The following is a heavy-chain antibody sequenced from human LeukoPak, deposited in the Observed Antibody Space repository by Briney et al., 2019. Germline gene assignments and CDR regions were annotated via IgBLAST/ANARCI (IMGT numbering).Heavy chain of an antibody. CDR1: VGSISSGSYY. CDR2: IYTSGST. CDR3: ARDLGLGSLFDY. D-gene: IGHD7-27*01. J-gene: IGHJ4*02. V-gene: IGHV4-61*02. Sequence: SQTLSLTRTVSVGSISSGSYYWSWIRQPAGKGLEWIGRIYTSGSTNYNPSLKSRVTISVDTSKNQFSLKLSSVTAADTAVYYCARDLGLGSLFDYWGQGTLVTVSS.